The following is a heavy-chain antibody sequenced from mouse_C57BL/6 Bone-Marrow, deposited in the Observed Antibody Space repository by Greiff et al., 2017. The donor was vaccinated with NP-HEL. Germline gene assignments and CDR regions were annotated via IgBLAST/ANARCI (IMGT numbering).Heavy chain of an antibody. Sequence: VQLKESGAELVRPGASVKLSCTASGFNIKDDYMHWVKQRPEQGLEWIGWIDPENGDTEYASKLQGKATITADTSSTTAYLQLSSLTSEDTAVYYCTLIYDGPTWGYWGQGTTLTVSS. J-gene: IGHJ2*01. CDR1: GFNIKDDY. D-gene: IGHD2-3*01. CDR3: TLIYDGPTWGY. V-gene: IGHV14-4*01. CDR2: IDPENGDT.